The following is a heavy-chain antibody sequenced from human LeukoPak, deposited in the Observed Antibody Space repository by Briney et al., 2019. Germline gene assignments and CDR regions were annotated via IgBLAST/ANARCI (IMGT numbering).Heavy chain of an antibody. V-gene: IGHV4-59*01. Sequence: SPSETLSLTCTVSGGSISSYYWSWIRQPPGKGLEWIGYIYYSGTTNYNPSLKSRVTISVDTSKNQFSLKLSSVTAADTAVYYCARQEVPAAINWFDPWGQGTLVTVSS. CDR3: ARQEVPAAINWFDP. CDR1: GGSISSYY. D-gene: IGHD2-2*01. J-gene: IGHJ5*02. CDR2: IYYSGTT.